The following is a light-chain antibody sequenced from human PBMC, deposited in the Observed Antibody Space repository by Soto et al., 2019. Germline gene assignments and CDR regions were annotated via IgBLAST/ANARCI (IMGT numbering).Light chain of an antibody. Sequence: QLVLTQSPSASASLGASVKLTCTLSSGHSSYAIAWHQQQPEKGPRYLMKLNSDGSHSKGDGIPDRFSGSSSGAERYLTISSLQSEDEADYYCAAWDDSLNGPVFGGGTKLTVL. CDR2: LNSDGSH. CDR3: AAWDDSLNGPV. CDR1: SGHSSYA. J-gene: IGLJ3*02. V-gene: IGLV4-69*01.